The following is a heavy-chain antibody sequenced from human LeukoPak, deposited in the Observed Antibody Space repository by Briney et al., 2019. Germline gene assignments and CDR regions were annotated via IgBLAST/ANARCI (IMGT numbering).Heavy chain of an antibody. CDR1: GGSISSSSYY. CDR2: IYSSGST. Sequence: SETLSLTCTVSGGSISSSSYYWGWIRQPPGTGLEWIGSIYSSGSTYYNPSLKSRVIILFDTAKNHFSLNLSSVTAADTAVYYCARSDGYGLIGIWGQGTMVTVSS. D-gene: IGHD3-10*01. J-gene: IGHJ3*02. V-gene: IGHV4-39*07. CDR3: ARSDGYGLIGI.